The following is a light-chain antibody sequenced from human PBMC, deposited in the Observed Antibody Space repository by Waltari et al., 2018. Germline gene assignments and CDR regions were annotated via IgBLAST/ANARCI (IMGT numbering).Light chain of an antibody. CDR1: QSVSSY. CDR3: QQRSNWPPIVT. J-gene: IGKJ3*01. CDR2: DAS. Sequence: EIVLTQSQATLSLSPGERATLSCRASQSVSSYLAWYQQKPGQAPRLLIYDASNRATGIPARFSGSGSGTDFTLTISSLEPEDFAVYYCQQRSNWPPIVTFGPGTKVDIK. V-gene: IGKV3-11*01.